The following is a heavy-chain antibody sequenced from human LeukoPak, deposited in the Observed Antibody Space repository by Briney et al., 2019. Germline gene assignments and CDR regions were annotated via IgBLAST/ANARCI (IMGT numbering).Heavy chain of an antibody. D-gene: IGHD3-10*01. V-gene: IGHV4-39*07. CDR3: ARGRKDDSGSYPADY. Sequence: SETLSLTCTVSGGSIRSSSYYWGWIRQPPGKGLEWIGSIYYSGSTNYNPSLKSRVTISLDTSKSQFSLKLSSVTAADTAVYYCARGRKDDSGSYPADYWGQGTLVTVSS. CDR2: IYYSGST. J-gene: IGHJ4*02. CDR1: GGSIRSSSYY.